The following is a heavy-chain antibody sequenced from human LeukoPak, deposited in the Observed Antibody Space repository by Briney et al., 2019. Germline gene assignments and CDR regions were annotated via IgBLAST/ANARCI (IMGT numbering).Heavy chain of an antibody. CDR2: IYSVGTT. CDR3: ARHRGGPDSAFDY. CDR1: GFTVNFNY. Sequence: GGSLRLSCAASGFTVNFNYMRWVRQARGRGLEWVSVIYSVGTTHYADSVQGRSTISRDNWKNTLYLEMSSLRAEDTAVYYCARHRGGPDSAFDYWGQGTLVTVSS. V-gene: IGHV3-53*01. J-gene: IGHJ4*02. D-gene: IGHD3-16*01.